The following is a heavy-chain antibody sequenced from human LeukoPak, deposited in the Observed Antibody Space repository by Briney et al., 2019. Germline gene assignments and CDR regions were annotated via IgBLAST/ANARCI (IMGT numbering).Heavy chain of an antibody. Sequence: PSGTLSLTCSVSGGSISSSSYYWGWIRQPPGKGLEWIGSIYYSGSTYYNPSLKSRVTISVDTSKNQFSLKLSSVTAADTAVYYWASHAAAGTRGNYWGQGTLATVPS. J-gene: IGHJ4*02. V-gene: IGHV4-39*01. CDR1: GGSISSSSYY. D-gene: IGHD6-13*01. CDR3: ASHAAAGTRGNY. CDR2: IYYSGST.